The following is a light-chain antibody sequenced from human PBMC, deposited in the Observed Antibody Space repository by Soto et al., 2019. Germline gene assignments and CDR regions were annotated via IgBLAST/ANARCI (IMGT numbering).Light chain of an antibody. J-gene: IGKJ3*01. CDR3: QQYGSSPLT. CDR2: GAS. Sequence: EIVLTQSPATLSLSPLERATLSCIASQSVSSSYLAWYQQKPGQAPRLLIYGASSRATGIPDRFSGSGSGTDFTLTISRLEPEDFAVYYCQQYGSSPLTFGPGTKVDIK. V-gene: IGKV3-20*01. CDR1: QSVSSSY.